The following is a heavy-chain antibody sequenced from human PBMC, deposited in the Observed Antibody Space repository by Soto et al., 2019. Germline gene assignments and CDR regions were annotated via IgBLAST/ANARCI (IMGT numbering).Heavy chain of an antibody. D-gene: IGHD6-19*01. CDR1: GYTFTSYG. CDR2: INPNSGGT. CDR3: ARGVDDSSGYHYYYYGMDV. Sequence: ASVKVSCKASGYTFTSYGISWVRQAPGQGLEWMGWINPNSGGTNYAQKFQGWVTMTRDTSISTAYMELSRLRSDDTAVYYCARGVDDSSGYHYYYYGMDVWGQGTTVTVSS. V-gene: IGHV1-2*04. J-gene: IGHJ6*02.